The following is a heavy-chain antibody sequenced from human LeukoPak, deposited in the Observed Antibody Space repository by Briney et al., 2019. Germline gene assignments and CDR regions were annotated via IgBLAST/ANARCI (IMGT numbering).Heavy chain of an antibody. CDR1: GYTFSDYY. J-gene: IGHJ4*02. V-gene: IGHV1-2*02. CDR3: TRGSHFHSGSPDY. D-gene: IGHD2/OR15-2a*01. Sequence: GASVKVSCKVSGYTFSDYYIHWVRQAPGQGLEWMGWINPNNGGTNYAQKFQGRVTMTRDTSINTAYMELSSLRSDDTAVFYCTRGSHFHSGSPDYWGQGTLVTVSS. CDR2: INPNNGGT.